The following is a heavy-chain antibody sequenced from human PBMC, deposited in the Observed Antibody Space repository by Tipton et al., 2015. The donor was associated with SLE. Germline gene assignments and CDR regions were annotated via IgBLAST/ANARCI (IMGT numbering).Heavy chain of an antibody. Sequence: SLRLSCAASGFTVSNYYMTWVRQAPGKGLEWVSVVYNDGSTYYTDSVKGRFTISRDNSKNRVYLQMNSLRAEDTAVYYCARDRGVSYYYYGMDVWGQGTTVTVSS. CDR3: ARDRGVSYYYYGMDV. V-gene: IGHV3-66*01. J-gene: IGHJ6*02. D-gene: IGHD3-10*01. CDR2: VYNDGST. CDR1: GFTVSNYY.